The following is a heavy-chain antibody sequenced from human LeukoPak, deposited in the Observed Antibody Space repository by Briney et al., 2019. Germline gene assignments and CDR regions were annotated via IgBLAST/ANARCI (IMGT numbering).Heavy chain of an antibody. J-gene: IGHJ4*02. CDR2: ISSSSYI. CDR3: ARDGSYYDILTGYYSIDY. Sequence: PGGSLRLSCAASGFTFSSYSMNWVRQAPGKGLEWVSSISSSSYIYYADSVKGRFTISRDNAKNSLYLQMNSLRAEDTAVYYCARDGSYYDILTGYYSIDYWGQGTLVTVSS. CDR1: GFTFSSYS. D-gene: IGHD3-9*01. V-gene: IGHV3-21*01.